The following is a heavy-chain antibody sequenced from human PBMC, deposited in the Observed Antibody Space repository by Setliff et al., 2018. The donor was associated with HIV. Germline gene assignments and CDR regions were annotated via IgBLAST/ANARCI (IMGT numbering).Heavy chain of an antibody. CDR3: ARDHPYFCSSTSRSFLDY. D-gene: IGHD2-2*01. Sequence: GASVKVSCKTSGYTFPDYYLHWVRQAPGQGLEWMGRISPNSGGTNYAQKFQGRVTMTRDTSFNTVYMELSSLRSDDTAVYYCARDHPYFCSSTSRSFLDYWGQGTLVTVSS. CDR2: ISPNSGGT. V-gene: IGHV1-2*06. J-gene: IGHJ4*02. CDR1: GYTFPDYY.